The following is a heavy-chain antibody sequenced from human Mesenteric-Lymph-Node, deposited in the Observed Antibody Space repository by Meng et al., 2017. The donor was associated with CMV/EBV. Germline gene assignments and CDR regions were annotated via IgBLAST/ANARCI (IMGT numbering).Heavy chain of an antibody. CDR1: GFTFSSYN. Sequence: GESLKISCAASGFTFSSYNMNWVRQAPGKGLEWVANIKQDGREKHYVDSVKGRFTISRDNAKNSLYLQMNSLRAEDTAVYYCARAPIAVAGPLNWFDPWGQGTLVTVSS. CDR2: IKQDGREK. J-gene: IGHJ5*02. CDR3: ARAPIAVAGPLNWFDP. D-gene: IGHD6-19*01. V-gene: IGHV3-7*01.